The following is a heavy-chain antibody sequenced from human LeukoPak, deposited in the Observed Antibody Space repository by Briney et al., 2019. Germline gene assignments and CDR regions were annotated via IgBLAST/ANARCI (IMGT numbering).Heavy chain of an antibody. D-gene: IGHD5-12*01. CDR3: AAWVANLKSFDY. Sequence: PGGSLRLSCAASGFTFSSYAMSWVRQAPGKGLEWVSAISGSGGSTYYADSVKGRFTISRDNSKNTLYLQMNSLRAEDTAVYYCAAWVANLKSFDYWGQGTLVTVSP. J-gene: IGHJ4*02. CDR2: ISGSGGST. V-gene: IGHV3-23*01. CDR1: GFTFSSYA.